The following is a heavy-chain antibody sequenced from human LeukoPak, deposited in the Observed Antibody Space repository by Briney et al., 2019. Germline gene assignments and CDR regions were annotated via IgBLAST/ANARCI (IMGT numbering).Heavy chain of an antibody. J-gene: IGHJ4*02. CDR1: GGSISSGRDY. D-gene: IGHD4/OR15-4a*01. CDR3: ARHSRTNYNYLDY. Sequence: SQTLSLTCTVSGGSISSGRDYCSWIRQTAGKGLEWIGRSYSSGSTNNNPSLKSRVPISVDTSKTQFSLKLRSVTAADTAVYYCARHSRTNYNYLDYWGQGTLVTVSS. V-gene: IGHV4-61*02. CDR2: SYSSGST.